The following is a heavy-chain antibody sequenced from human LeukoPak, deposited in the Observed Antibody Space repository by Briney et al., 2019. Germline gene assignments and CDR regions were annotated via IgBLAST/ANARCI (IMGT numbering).Heavy chain of an antibody. CDR1: GFTVSSNY. J-gene: IGHJ5*02. V-gene: IGHV3-53*01. CDR2: IYSGGST. Sequence: GGSLRLSCAASGFTVSSNYMSWVRQAPGKGLEWVSVIYSGGSTYYADSVDGRFTISRDDSENTLYLQVNSLRAEDTAVYYCTRNPERTWFDPWGQGTLVTVSS. D-gene: IGHD5-24*01. CDR3: TRNPERTWFDP.